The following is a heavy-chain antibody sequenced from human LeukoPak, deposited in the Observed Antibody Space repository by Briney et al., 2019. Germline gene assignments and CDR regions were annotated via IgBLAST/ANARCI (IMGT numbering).Heavy chain of an antibody. CDR3: AKGWEAYCGGDCYSAFDY. V-gene: IGHV3-30*02. D-gene: IGHD2-21*01. J-gene: IGHJ4*02. CDR2: IRYDGSNK. Sequence: GGSLRLSCVASEFTFSSYGMHWVRQAPGKGLEWVAFIRYDGSNKYYADSVKGRFTISRDNSKDMLYLQMNSLRAEDTAIYYCAKGWEAYCGGDCYSAFDYWGQGTLVTVSS. CDR1: EFTFSSYG.